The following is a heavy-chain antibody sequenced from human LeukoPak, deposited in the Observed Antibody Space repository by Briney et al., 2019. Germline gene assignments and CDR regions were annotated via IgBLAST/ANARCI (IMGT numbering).Heavy chain of an antibody. J-gene: IGHJ3*02. Sequence: PGGSLRLSCTASGFSFSIAWMSWVRQAPGKGLEWLSYIGSSGSTIYYADSVKGRFTISRDNPKNSLYLQMNSLRAEDTAVYYCARVVVGSDGFDIWGQGTMVTVSS. V-gene: IGHV3-48*04. CDR2: IGSSGSTI. D-gene: IGHD2-15*01. CDR3: ARVVVGSDGFDI. CDR1: GFSFSIAW.